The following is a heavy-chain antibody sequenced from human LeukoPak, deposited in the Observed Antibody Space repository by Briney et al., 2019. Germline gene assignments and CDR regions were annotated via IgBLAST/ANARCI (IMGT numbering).Heavy chain of an antibody. J-gene: IGHJ4*02. D-gene: IGHD2-2*01. CDR3: ARVVPAAGADY. Sequence: PSETLSLTCTVSGGSISSYYWNWIRQPPGKGLESIGYIHYSGSTYYNPSLKSRVTISVDTSKNQFSLKLSSVTAADTAVYYCARVVPAAGADYWGQGTLVTVSS. CDR2: IHYSGST. CDR1: GGSISSYY. V-gene: IGHV4-59*01.